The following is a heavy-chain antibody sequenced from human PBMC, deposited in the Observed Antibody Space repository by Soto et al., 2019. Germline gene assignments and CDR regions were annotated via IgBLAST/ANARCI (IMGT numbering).Heavy chain of an antibody. CDR1: GCSISSGGYY. CDR3: ARATRGYYYFDY. J-gene: IGHJ4*02. CDR2: IYYSGST. Sequence: SETLSLTCTVSGCSISSGGYYWSWIRQHPGKGLEWIGYIYYSGSTYYNPSLKSRVTISVDTSKNQFSLKLSSVTAADTAVYYCARATRGYYYFDYWGQGTLVTVSS. D-gene: IGHD3-22*01. V-gene: IGHV4-31*03.